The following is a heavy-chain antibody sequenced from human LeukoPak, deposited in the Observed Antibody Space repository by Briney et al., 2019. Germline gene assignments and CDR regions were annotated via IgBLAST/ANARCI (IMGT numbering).Heavy chain of an antibody. CDR1: GYTFIAYY. Sequence: ASVKVSCKASGYTFIAYYMHWVRQAPGQGLEWMGIINPSGGSTSYARKFQGRITMTRDASTSTVYMEVSSLRSEDTAVYYCVRVRGSLPDYWGQGALVTVSS. CDR3: VRVRGSLPDY. V-gene: IGHV1-46*01. CDR2: INPSGGST. J-gene: IGHJ4*02. D-gene: IGHD3-10*01.